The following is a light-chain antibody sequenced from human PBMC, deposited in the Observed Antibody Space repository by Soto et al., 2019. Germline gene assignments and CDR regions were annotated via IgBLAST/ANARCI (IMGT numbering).Light chain of an antibody. V-gene: IGKV3-15*01. CDR2: GAS. CDR1: QSVSSY. CDR3: QQYNNWWT. Sequence: EIVLTQSPATLSFSPGETATLSCSASQSVSSYLAWYQQKPGQSPRLLIYGASTRATGITARFSGSGSGTEFTLTTRSLQSEDFAVYYCQQYNNWWTFGQGTNVEI. J-gene: IGKJ1*01.